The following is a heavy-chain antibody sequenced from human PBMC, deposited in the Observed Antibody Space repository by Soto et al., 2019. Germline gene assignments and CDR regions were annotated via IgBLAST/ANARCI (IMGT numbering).Heavy chain of an antibody. CDR1: GFTFSEYY. Sequence: PVGSLRLSGAASGFTFSEYYMTWIRQAPGKGLEWVSYTSSSGTGIYYADSVKGRFTISRDNAKKSLYLQMSSLRAEDTAIYYCARAYSDAFDIWGQGTMVTVSS. CDR3: ARAYSDAFDI. CDR2: TSSSGTGI. D-gene: IGHD2-15*01. V-gene: IGHV3-11*01. J-gene: IGHJ3*02.